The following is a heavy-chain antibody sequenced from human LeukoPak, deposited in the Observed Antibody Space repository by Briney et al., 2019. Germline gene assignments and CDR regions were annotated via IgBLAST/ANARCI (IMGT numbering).Heavy chain of an antibody. CDR2: ISLSSSAI. Sequence: GGSLRLSCGASGFSFGSHSMNWVRQAPGKGLEWLSYISLSSSAIYYADSVKGRFPISRDNAKNSLYLQMDSLRVEDTAVYYCARDTVITLGSFDYWGQGTLVTVSS. D-gene: IGHD3-16*01. V-gene: IGHV3-48*01. CDR3: ARDTVITLGSFDY. J-gene: IGHJ4*02. CDR1: GFSFGSHS.